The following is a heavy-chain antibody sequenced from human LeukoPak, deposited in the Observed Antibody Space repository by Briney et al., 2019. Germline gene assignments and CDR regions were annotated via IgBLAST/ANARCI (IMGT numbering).Heavy chain of an antibody. CDR3: AKIPNTISWYFDY. CDR1: GFTFSSYE. D-gene: IGHD6-13*01. Sequence: PGGSLRLSCAASGFTFSSYEMNWVRQAPGKGLEWVSYISSSGSTIYYADSVKGRFTISRDNSKNTLFLQMSSLRAEDTAIYYCAKIPNTISWYFDYWGQGTLVTVSS. V-gene: IGHV3-48*03. J-gene: IGHJ4*02. CDR2: ISSSGSTI.